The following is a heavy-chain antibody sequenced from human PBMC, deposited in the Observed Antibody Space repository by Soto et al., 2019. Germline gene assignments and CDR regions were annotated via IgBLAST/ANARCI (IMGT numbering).Heavy chain of an antibody. CDR3: ARGTIDYDIDY. CDR2: INHSGST. Sequence: QVQLQQWGAGLLKPSETLSLTCAVYGGSFSGYYWSWIRQPPGKGLEWIGEINHSGSTNYNPSLKSRVTISVDTSKNQFSLKLSSVTAADTAVYYCARGTIDYDIDYWGQGTLVTVSS. J-gene: IGHJ4*02. V-gene: IGHV4-34*01. CDR1: GGSFSGYY. D-gene: IGHD4-17*01.